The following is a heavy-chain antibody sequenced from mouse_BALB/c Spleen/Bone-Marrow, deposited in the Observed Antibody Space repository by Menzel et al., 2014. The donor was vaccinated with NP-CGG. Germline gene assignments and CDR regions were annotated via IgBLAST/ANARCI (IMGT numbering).Heavy chain of an antibody. CDR3: ARSRGNFEDFDY. Sequence: EVMLVESGGGLVRPGGSRKLSCAASGFTFSSFGMHCVRQAPEKGLEWVAYLSSGSGTVFYADTVKGRFTVSRDNPKNTLFLQMSSLRSEDTAMYYCARSRGNFEDFDYWGQGTTLTVSS. V-gene: IGHV5-17*02. D-gene: IGHD2-1*01. CDR2: LSSGSGTV. CDR1: GFTFSSFG. J-gene: IGHJ2*01.